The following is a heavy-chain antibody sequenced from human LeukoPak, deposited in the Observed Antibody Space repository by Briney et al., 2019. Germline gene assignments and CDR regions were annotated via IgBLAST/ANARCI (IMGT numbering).Heavy chain of an antibody. Sequence: SGTLSLTCAVSGASISSSYWWSRVRQPPGKGLEWIGEIHHSGSTKYNPSLKSRVTISVDKSKNQFSLKLSSVTAADTAVYYCARDGYEDAFDIWGQGTMVTVSS. CDR2: IHHSGST. D-gene: IGHD2-2*01. CDR1: GASISSSYW. V-gene: IGHV4-4*02. J-gene: IGHJ3*02. CDR3: ARDGYEDAFDI.